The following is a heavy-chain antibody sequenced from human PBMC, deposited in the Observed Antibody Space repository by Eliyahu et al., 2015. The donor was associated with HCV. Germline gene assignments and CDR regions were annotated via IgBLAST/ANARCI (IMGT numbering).Heavy chain of an antibody. CDR3: ARARYDFWSGCMDV. CDR1: DXXXSSGYF. CDR2: FYHSGNT. J-gene: IGHJ6*02. D-gene: IGHD3-3*01. V-gene: IGHV4-38-2*02. Sequence: QVQLQESGPGLVKPSETLSLTCXVSDXXXSSGYFWGWIRQPPGKGLEWIGSFYHSGNTYYNPSLKSRVTISVDTSKNQFSLKLSSVTAADTAVYYCARARYDFWSGCMDVWGQGTTVTVSS.